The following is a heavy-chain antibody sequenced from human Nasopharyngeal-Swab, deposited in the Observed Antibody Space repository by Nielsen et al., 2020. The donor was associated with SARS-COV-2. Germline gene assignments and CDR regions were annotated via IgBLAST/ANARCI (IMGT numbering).Heavy chain of an antibody. CDR3: ARGLSGIVPAPILGLGPYHYYYYMDV. J-gene: IGHJ6*03. CDR2: INHSGST. D-gene: IGHD2-2*01. V-gene: IGHV4-34*01. Sequence: WIRQPPGKGPEWIAEINHSGSTNYNPSLKSRVTLSVDTSMNQVSLEVSSVTAADTAVYYCARGLSGIVPAPILGLGPYHYYYYMDVWGKGTTVTVSS.